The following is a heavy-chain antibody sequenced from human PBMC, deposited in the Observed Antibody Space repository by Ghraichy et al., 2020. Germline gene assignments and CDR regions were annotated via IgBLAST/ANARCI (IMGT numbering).Heavy chain of an antibody. CDR3: ATGVLPAAIGRFYYFGMDV. V-gene: IGHV1-2*02. CDR2: TNPNSGDT. CDR1: GYSFTGYY. D-gene: IGHD2-2*02. Sequence: ASVKVSCKASGYSFTGYYVHWVRQAPGQRPEWMGWTNPNSGDTNFAQKFQGRVTMTRDTSISTAYMELSRLTSDDTAVYYCATGVLPAAIGRFYYFGMDVWGQGTTVTVSS. J-gene: IGHJ6*02.